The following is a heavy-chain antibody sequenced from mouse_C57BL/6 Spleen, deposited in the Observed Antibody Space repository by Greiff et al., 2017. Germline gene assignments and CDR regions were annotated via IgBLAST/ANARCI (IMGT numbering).Heavy chain of an antibody. CDR1: GYTFTSYW. CDR2: IDPSDSET. J-gene: IGHJ2*01. CDR3: ARVGDSSGLDY. Sequence: VQLQQPGAELVRPGSSVKLSCKASGYTFTSYWMHWVKQRPIQGLEWIGNIDPSDSETHYNQKFKDKATLTVDKSSSTAYMQLSSLTSEDSAVYYCARVGDSSGLDYWGQGTTLTVSS. V-gene: IGHV1-52*01. D-gene: IGHD3-2*02.